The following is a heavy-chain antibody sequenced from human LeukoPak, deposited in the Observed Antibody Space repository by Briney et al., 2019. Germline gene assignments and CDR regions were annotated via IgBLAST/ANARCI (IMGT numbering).Heavy chain of an antibody. CDR3: ARLTGKHFDY. V-gene: IGHV3-30*02. CDR2: IRSDGRNE. J-gene: IGHJ4*02. CDR1: GFTISNYG. D-gene: IGHD1-14*01. Sequence: GGSLRLSCAASGFTISNYGMHWVRQAPGKGLEWVAFIRSDGRNECYADCVKGRFTMSRDNSKGTLYLQMNSLRAEDTAVYYCARLTGKHFDYWGQGTLVTVSS.